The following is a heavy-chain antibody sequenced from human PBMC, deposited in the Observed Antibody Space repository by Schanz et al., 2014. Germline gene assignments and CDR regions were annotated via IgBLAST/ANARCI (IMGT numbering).Heavy chain of an antibody. V-gene: IGHV3-23*01. J-gene: IGHJ3*02. D-gene: IGHD3-10*01. CDR1: GFSFSSYA. CDR3: AKGRLGELSAFDI. CDR2: ISGSGGST. Sequence: EVQLLESGGGLVEPGGSLRLSCAASGFSFSSYAMSWVRQAPGKGLEWVSAISGSGGSTYYADSVKGRFTISRDNSKNTLYLQMNSLRAEDTAVYYCAKGRLGELSAFDIWGQGTMVTVSS.